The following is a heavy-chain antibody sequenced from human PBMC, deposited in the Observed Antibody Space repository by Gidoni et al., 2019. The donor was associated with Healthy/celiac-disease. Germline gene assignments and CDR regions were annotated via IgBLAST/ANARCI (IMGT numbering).Heavy chain of an antibody. CDR2: IKSKTDGGTT. D-gene: IGHD1-26*01. CDR3: TTSYSGSYSFDY. Sequence: EVQLVESGGGLVKPGGSLRLSCAASGFTFSNAWMSWVRQAPGKGLEWVGRIKSKTDGGTTDYAAPVKGRFTSSRDESKNTLYLQMNSLKTEDTAVYYCTTSYSGSYSFDYWGQGTLVTVSS. V-gene: IGHV3-15*01. J-gene: IGHJ4*02. CDR1: GFTFSNAW.